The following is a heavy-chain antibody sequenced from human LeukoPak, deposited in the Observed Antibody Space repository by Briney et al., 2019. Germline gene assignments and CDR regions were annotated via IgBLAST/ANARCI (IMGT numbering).Heavy chain of an antibody. V-gene: IGHV3-7*01. Sequence: GGSLRLSCAASGFTFSSYWMGWVRQAPGKRLEWVANMNIDGSEKYYADSAKGRFTISRDNARNSVYLQMNSLRVEDTAVYYCARDPSYCSSTNCYVGSPLYYYYPMDVWGQGTTVTVSS. CDR3: ARDPSYCSSTNCYVGSPLYYYYPMDV. J-gene: IGHJ6*02. CDR1: GFTFSSYW. CDR2: MNIDGSEK. D-gene: IGHD2-2*01.